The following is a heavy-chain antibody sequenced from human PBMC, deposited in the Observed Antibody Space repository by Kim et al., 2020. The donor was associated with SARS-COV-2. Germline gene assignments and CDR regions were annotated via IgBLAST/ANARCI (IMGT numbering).Heavy chain of an antibody. V-gene: IGHV1-46*01. J-gene: IGHJ6*02. D-gene: IGHD3-10*01. CDR3: ARYRITMVRGPWGGDLYYSGMDV. CDR2: INPSGGST. Sequence: ASVKVSCKASGYTFTSYYMHWVRQAPGQGLEWMGIINPSGGSTSYAQKFQGRVTMTRDTSTSTVDMELSSLRSEDTAVYYCARYRITMVRGPWGGDLYYSGMDVWGQGTTVTVSS. CDR1: GYTFTSYY.